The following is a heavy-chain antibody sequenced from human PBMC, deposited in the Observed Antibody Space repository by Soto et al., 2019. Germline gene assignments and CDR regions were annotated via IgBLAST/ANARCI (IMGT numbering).Heavy chain of an antibody. V-gene: IGHV1-46*01. J-gene: IGHJ6*02. CDR1: GSTFTSYY. Sequence: ASVKVSCNSSGSTFTSYYMHCVRHTHGRGGEWMGVINPSGGSTSYAQKFQGRVTMTRDTSTSTVYMELSSLRSEDTAVYYCARRAYYYDSSGYQIGFYYGMDVWGQGTTVTVSS. CDR3: ARRAYYYDSSGYQIGFYYGMDV. CDR2: INPSGGST. D-gene: IGHD3-22*01.